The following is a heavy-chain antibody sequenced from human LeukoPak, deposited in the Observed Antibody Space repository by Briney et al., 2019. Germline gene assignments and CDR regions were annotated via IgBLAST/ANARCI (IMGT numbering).Heavy chain of an antibody. J-gene: IGHJ4*02. CDR1: GFTFSSYA. Sequence: GGSLRLSCVASGFTFSSYAMHWVRQAPGKGLEWVAVISYDGSNKYYADSVKGRFTISRDNSKNTLYLQMNSLRAEDTAVYYCARDTLTVATYYFDYWGQGTLVTVSS. V-gene: IGHV3-30-3*01. CDR3: ARDTLTVATYYFDY. D-gene: IGHD4-11*01. CDR2: ISYDGSNK.